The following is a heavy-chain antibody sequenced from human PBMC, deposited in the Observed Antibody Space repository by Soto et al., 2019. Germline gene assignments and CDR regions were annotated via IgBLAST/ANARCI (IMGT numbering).Heavy chain of an antibody. J-gene: IGHJ5*02. CDR2: MNPNSGNT. CDR1: RYTFTSYD. Sequence: QVPLVQSGAEVKKPGASVKVSCKASRYTFTSYDINWVRQATGQGLEWMGWMNPNSGNTGYAQKFQGRVTMTRNTSISTAYMELSSLRSEDTAVYYCARRLGYCSSTSCPLVDPWGQGTLVTVSS. D-gene: IGHD2-2*01. CDR3: ARRLGYCSSTSCPLVDP. V-gene: IGHV1-8*01.